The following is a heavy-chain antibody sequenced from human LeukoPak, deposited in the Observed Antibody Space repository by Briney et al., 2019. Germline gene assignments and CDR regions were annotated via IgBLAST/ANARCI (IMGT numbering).Heavy chain of an antibody. CDR2: ISWDGGST. CDR1: GFTFDDYT. D-gene: IGHD3-22*01. CDR3: AKQGYYYDSSGYYWYYFDY. J-gene: IGHJ4*02. V-gene: IGHV3-43*01. Sequence: GGSLRLSCAASGFTFDDYTMHWVRQAPGKGLEWVSLISWDGGSTYYADSVKGRFTISRDNSKNTLYLQMNSLRAEDTAVYYCAKQGYYYDSSGYYWYYFDYWGQGTLVTVSS.